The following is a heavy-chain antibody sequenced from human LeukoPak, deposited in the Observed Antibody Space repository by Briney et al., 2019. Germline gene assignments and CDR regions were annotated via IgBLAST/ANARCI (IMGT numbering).Heavy chain of an antibody. CDR2: ISGSGGTT. CDR3: AKVIAVADFDY. J-gene: IGHJ4*02. V-gene: IGHV3-23*01. CDR1: GFTFNTYA. Sequence: GGSLRLSCAASGFTFNTYAMSWVRQAPGKGLEWVSAISGSGGTTYYADSVKGRFTISRDNSKNTLYLQMNSLRAEDTAVYYCAKVIAVADFDYWGQGTLVTVSS. D-gene: IGHD6-19*01.